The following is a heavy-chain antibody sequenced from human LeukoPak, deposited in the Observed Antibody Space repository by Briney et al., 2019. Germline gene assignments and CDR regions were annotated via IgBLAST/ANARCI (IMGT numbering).Heavy chain of an antibody. CDR1: GGTFSSYA. Sequence: ASVKVSCKASGGTFSSYAISWVRQAPGQGLEWMGGIIPIFGTANYAQKFQGRVTITADESTSTAYMELSSLRSEDTAVYYCARRSGGSSGDWYFDLWGRGTLVTVSS. J-gene: IGHJ2*01. CDR3: ARRSGGSSGDWYFDL. V-gene: IGHV1-69*13. CDR2: IIPIFGTA. D-gene: IGHD1-26*01.